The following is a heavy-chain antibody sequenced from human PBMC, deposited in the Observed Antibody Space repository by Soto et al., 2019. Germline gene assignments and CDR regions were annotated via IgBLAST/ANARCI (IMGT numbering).Heavy chain of an antibody. D-gene: IGHD3-3*01. CDR3: ATHSRFKKDY. CDR2: INEHGSET. V-gene: IGHV3-7*02. Sequence: EVQLVASGGDLVQPGGSLRLSCVVSELTFRNEWMTWVRQAPGKGLEWVANINEHGSETYYVDSVKGRFIISRDNAKNSLFLQMSSLRAEDTAVYYCATHSRFKKDYWGQGTLVTVSS. J-gene: IGHJ4*02. CDR1: ELTFRNEW.